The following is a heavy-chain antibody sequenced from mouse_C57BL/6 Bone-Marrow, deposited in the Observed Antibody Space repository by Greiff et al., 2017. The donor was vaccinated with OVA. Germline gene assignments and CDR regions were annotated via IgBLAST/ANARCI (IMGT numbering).Heavy chain of an antibody. Sequence: VQRVESGPELVKPGASVKISCKASGYAFSSSWMNWVKQRPGKGLEWIGRIYPGDGDTNYNGKFKGKATLTADKSSSTAYMQLSSLTSEDSAVYFCARWNYYYGSSPLWYFDVWGTGTTVTVSS. CDR1: GYAFSSSW. V-gene: IGHV1-82*01. D-gene: IGHD1-1*01. CDR2: IYPGDGDT. CDR3: ARWNYYYGSSPLWYFDV. J-gene: IGHJ1*03.